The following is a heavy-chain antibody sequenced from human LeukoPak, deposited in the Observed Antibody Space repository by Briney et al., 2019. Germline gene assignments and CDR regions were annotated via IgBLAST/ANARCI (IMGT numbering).Heavy chain of an antibody. D-gene: IGHD3-3*01. Sequence: ASVKVSCKASGYTFTGYYMHWVRHAPGQGLEWRGIINPSGGSTSYAQKFQGRVTMTRDTSTSTVYMELSSLRSGDTAVYYCARDLKDFWSGYYGYWGQGTLVTVSS. CDR2: INPSGGST. CDR3: ARDLKDFWSGYYGY. V-gene: IGHV1-46*03. J-gene: IGHJ4*02. CDR1: GYTFTGYY.